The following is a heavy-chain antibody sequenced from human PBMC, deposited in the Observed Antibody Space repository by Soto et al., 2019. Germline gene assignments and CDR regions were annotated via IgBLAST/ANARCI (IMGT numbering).Heavy chain of an antibody. D-gene: IGHD2-2*03. J-gene: IGHJ5*02. V-gene: IGHV3-49*04. CDR3: SGGRVGYYGP. Sequence: GGSLRLSCNFSGFRFSEHAITWVRQAPWKGLEWVGCIRNTPYGGTTGYAASVRGRFTISRDDSESIAYLQMNSLKTEDSGVYYCSGGRVGYYGPWGPGNLVTVCS. CDR2: IRNTPYGGTT. CDR1: GFRFSEHA.